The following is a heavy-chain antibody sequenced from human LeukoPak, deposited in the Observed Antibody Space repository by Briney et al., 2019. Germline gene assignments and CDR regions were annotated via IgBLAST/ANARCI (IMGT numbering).Heavy chain of an antibody. D-gene: IGHD3-10*01. Sequence: GGSLRLSCAVSGITLSNYGMSWVRQAPGKGLEWVAGISGSGGSTNYADSVKGRFSISRDNPKNTLYLQMNSLRAEDTAVYFCAKRGVVVRVVLVGFHKEAYYFDSWGQGALVTVSS. CDR1: GITLSNYG. V-gene: IGHV3-23*01. CDR2: ISGSGGST. CDR3: AKRGVVVRVVLVGFHKEAYYFDS. J-gene: IGHJ4*02.